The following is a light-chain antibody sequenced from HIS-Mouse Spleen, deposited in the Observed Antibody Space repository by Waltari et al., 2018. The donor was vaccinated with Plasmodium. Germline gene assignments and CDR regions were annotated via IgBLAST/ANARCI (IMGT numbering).Light chain of an antibody. Sequence: EIVMTQSPAPLSVSPGKSATLSCRASQSFSSNLAWYQQKPGQAPRLLIYGASTRATGIPARFSGSGSGTEFTLTISSLQSEDFAVYYCQQYNNWSFTFGPGTKVDIK. CDR3: QQYNNWSFT. CDR2: GAS. J-gene: IGKJ3*01. V-gene: IGKV3-15*01. CDR1: QSFSSN.